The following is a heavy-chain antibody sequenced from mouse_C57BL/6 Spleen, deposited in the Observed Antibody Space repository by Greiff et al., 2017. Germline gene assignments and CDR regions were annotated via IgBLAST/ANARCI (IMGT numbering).Heavy chain of an antibody. CDR1: GYAFSSSW. Sequence: VQLQQSGPELVKPGASVKISCKASGYAFSSSWMNWVKQRPGKGLEWIGRIYPGDGDTNYNGKFKGKATLTADKSSSTAYMQLSSLTSEDSAVYFCARFPAVVGAMDYWGQGTSVTVSS. V-gene: IGHV1-82*01. CDR2: IYPGDGDT. D-gene: IGHD1-1*01. CDR3: ARFPAVVGAMDY. J-gene: IGHJ4*01.